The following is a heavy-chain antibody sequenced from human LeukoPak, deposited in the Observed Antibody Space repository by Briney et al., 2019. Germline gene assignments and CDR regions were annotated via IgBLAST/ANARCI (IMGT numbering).Heavy chain of an antibody. D-gene: IGHD2-2*01. V-gene: IGHV3-33*01. CDR3: AGRYCSSTSCYFHYYYGMDV. CDR1: GFMFSTHG. J-gene: IGHJ6*04. Sequence: GRSLRLSCAASGFMFSTHGMTWVRQALGKGLEWVAIIWSDGSGKYYGDSVTGRFTISGDNSKNTLYLEMNSLRAEDTAVYYCAGRYCSSTSCYFHYYYGMDVWGKGTAVTVSS. CDR2: IWSDGSGK.